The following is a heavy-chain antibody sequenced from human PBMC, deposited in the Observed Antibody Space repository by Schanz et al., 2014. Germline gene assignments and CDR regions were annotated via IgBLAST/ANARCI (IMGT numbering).Heavy chain of an antibody. D-gene: IGHD4-17*01. V-gene: IGHV3-23*04. J-gene: IGHJ4*02. CDR2: ISGRGGRT. Sequence: EVQLVESGGGLVQPGGSLRLSCETSGFTFSNHAMSWVRQAPGKGLEWVSAISGRGGRTHYADSVKGRFTISRDNSKNTLYLQMNSLRAEDTAVYYCAKDCPSDYGDHCFDFWGQGTLVTVSS. CDR3: AKDCPSDYGDHCFDF. CDR1: GFTFSNHA.